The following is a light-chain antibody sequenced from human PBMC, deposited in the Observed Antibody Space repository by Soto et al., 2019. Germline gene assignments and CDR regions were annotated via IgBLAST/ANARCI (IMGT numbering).Light chain of an antibody. Sequence: DIQMTQSPSTLSASVGDRVTITCRASQSISSWLAWYQQKPGKAPKLLIYKASTLETRVPSRFSGSGSGTQSTLTISSLQPDDFATYYCQQYNSDSLFTFGPGTKVDSK. V-gene: IGKV1-5*03. CDR1: QSISSW. CDR3: QQYNSDSLFT. CDR2: KAS. J-gene: IGKJ3*01.